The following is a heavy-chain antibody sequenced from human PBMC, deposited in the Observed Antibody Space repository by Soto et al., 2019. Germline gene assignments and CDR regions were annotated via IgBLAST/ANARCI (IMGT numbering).Heavy chain of an antibody. D-gene: IGHD3-9*01. J-gene: IGHJ6*02. CDR2: IIPIFATA. V-gene: IGHV1-69*13. CDR1: GGTFSSYA. CDR3: ARDPPIYDTLPGSPAAPLYYNGMDV. Sequence: SVKVSCKASGGTFSSYAISWVRQAPGQGLEWMGGIIPIFATANYAQKFQGRVTITADESTSTAFMELSSLRSEDWAVYYCARDPPIYDTLPGSPAAPLYYNGMDVWDQGTTVTASS.